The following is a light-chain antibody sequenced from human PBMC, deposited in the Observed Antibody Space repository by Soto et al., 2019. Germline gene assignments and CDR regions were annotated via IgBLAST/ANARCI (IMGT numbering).Light chain of an antibody. Sequence: EIVLTQSPATLSLSPGERATLSCRASQSVSSYLAWYQQKPGQAPRLLIYDASNRATGIPARFSGSGSGTDFTLTISSLEPEDFAVYYCQQHNNWPYTFGQGTKVDIK. CDR3: QQHNNWPYT. CDR2: DAS. CDR1: QSVSSY. V-gene: IGKV3-11*01. J-gene: IGKJ2*01.